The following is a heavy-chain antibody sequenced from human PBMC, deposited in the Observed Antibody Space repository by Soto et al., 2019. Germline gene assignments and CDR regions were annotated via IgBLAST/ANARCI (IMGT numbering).Heavy chain of an antibody. CDR3: ARGSGYGFGYTLWFDP. D-gene: IGHD5-18*01. CDR1: GFTFSSCA. V-gene: IGHV3-23*01. Sequence: PGGSLRLSCAASGFTFSSCAMSWVRQAPGKGLEWVSDISGSGGSTYYADSVKGRFTISRDNSKNTLYLQMNSLRADDTAVYYCARGSGYGFGYTLWFDPWGQGTLVTVSS. J-gene: IGHJ5*02. CDR2: ISGSGGST.